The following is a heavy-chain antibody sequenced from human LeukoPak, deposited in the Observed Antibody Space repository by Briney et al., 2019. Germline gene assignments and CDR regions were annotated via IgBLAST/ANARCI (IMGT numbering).Heavy chain of an antibody. CDR1: GFTFNSSA. V-gene: IGHV3-23*01. J-gene: IGHJ4*02. CDR3: AKRASDCGDFLDY. D-gene: IGHD4-17*01. CDR2: ISGSGGST. Sequence: PGGSLRLSCAPSGFTFNSSAMTWVRQAPGKGLEWVSAISGSGGSTYYADSVKGRFTISRDNSKNTLYLQMNSLRAEDTAVYYCAKRASDCGDFLDYWGQGTLVTVSS.